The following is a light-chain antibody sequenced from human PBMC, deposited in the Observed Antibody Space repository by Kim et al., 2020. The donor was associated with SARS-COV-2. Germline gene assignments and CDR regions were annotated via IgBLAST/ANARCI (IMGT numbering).Light chain of an antibody. Sequence: ALGQTVRITCQGDSLRSYYAGWYQQKPGQAPVLVIYGKNNRPSGIPDRFSGSSSGNTASLTITGAQAEDEADYYCNSRDSSGNHLVFGGGTQLTVL. J-gene: IGLJ2*01. CDR1: SLRSYY. CDR2: GKN. V-gene: IGLV3-19*01. CDR3: NSRDSSGNHLV.